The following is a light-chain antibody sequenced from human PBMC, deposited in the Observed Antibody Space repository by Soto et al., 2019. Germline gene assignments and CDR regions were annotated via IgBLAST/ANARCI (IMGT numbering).Light chain of an antibody. V-gene: IGKV1-6*02. J-gene: IGKJ4*01. Sequence: AIQMTQSPSSLSASVGDRVTITCRASQGIRIDLAWYQQQPGKAPKLLIYSASSLQSGVPSRFSGSGSGRDFTLTISSLQPEDFATYYWLQHYYYPRTCGRGTKVEIK. CDR1: QGIRID. CDR3: LQHYYYPRT. CDR2: SAS.